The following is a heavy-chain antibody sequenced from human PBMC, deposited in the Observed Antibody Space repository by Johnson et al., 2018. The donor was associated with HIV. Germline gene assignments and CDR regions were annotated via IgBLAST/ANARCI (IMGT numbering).Heavy chain of an antibody. CDR1: GFTVSSNY. CDR2: LYADGRT. J-gene: IGHJ3*02. V-gene: IGHV3-66*02. CDR3: ARRGELGGDCYPDGFDI. D-gene: IGHD2-21*02. Sequence: SCAASGFTVSSNYMTWFRQAPGKGLEWVSVLYADGRTYYADSVKGRFTVSSDYSENTLYLQMNSLTAEDTAVYYCARRGELGGDCYPDGFDIWGQGTLVTVSS.